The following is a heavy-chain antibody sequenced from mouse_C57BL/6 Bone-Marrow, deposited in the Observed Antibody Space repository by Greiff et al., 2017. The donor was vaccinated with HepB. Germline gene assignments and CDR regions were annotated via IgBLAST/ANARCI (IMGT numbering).Heavy chain of an antibody. Sequence: EVKLMESGGGLVKPGGSLKLSCAASGFTFSDYGMHWVRQAPEKGLEWVAYISSGSSTIYYADTVKGRFTISRDNAKNTLFLQMTSLRSEDTAMYYCARGPYPYYAMDYWGQGTSVTVSS. V-gene: IGHV5-17*01. J-gene: IGHJ4*01. CDR1: GFTFSDYG. CDR3: ARGPYPYYAMDY. CDR2: ISSGSSTI.